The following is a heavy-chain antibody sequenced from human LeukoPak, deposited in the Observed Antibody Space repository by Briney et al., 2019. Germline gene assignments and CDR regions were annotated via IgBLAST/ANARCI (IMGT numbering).Heavy chain of an antibody. J-gene: IGHJ6*03. CDR1: GGSISSGDYY. V-gene: IGHV4-30-4*08. Sequence: PSETLSLTCTVSGGSISSGDYYWSWIRQPPGKGLEWIGYIYYSGSTYYNPSLKSRVTISVDTSKNQFSLKLSSVTAADTAVYYCARGKKTGTTFYYYYYMDVWGKGTTVTVSS. D-gene: IGHD1-7*01. CDR2: IYYSGST. CDR3: ARGKKTGTTFYYYYYMDV.